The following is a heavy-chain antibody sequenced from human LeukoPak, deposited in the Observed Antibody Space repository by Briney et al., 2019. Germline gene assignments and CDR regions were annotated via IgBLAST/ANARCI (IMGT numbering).Heavy chain of an antibody. V-gene: IGHV3-23*01. CDR2: ISGSGGST. J-gene: IGHJ5*02. CDR1: GFTFSSYA. Sequence: GGSLRLSCAASGFTFSSYAMSWVRQAPGKGPEWVSAISGSGGSTYYADSVKGRFTISRDNSKNTLYLQMNSLRAEDTAVYYCAKDTGSSWSNWFDPWGQGTLVTVSS. D-gene: IGHD6-13*01. CDR3: AKDTGSSWSNWFDP.